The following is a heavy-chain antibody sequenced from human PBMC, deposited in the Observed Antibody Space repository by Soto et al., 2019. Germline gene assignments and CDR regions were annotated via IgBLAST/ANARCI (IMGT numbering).Heavy chain of an antibody. V-gene: IGHV1-3*01. D-gene: IGHD2-2*01. Sequence: QVHLVQSGAEVKKPGASVKVSCKDSGYTFTRYAMHLVRQAPGQRLEWMGWINAGNGNTKYSQKFKGRVTITRDTSATTGYLELSSLRSEDTAVYYCARDKGVVVPAVMNWFDHCGQGTLVRVSS. CDR1: GYTFTRYA. J-gene: IGHJ5*02. CDR3: ARDKGVVVPAVMNWFDH. CDR2: INAGNGNT.